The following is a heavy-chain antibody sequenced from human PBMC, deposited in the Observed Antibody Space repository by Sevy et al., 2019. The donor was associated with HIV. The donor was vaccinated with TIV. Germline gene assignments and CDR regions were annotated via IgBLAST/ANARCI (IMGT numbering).Heavy chain of an antibody. V-gene: IGHV4-39*01. CDR1: GGSISSSSYY. D-gene: IGHD6-19*01. J-gene: IGHJ5*02. Sequence: SETLSLTCTVSGGSISSSSYYWGWIRQPPGKGLEWIGSIYYSGSTYYNPSLKSRVTISVDTSKNQFSLKLSSVTAADTAVYYCATRLWGQWGIKGNLFDPWGQGTLVTVSS. CDR3: ATRLWGQWGIKGNLFDP. CDR2: IYYSGST.